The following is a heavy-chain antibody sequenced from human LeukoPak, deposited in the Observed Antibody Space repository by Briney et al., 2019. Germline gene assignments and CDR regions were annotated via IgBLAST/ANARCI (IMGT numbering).Heavy chain of an antibody. Sequence: ASVKVSCKASGYTFTSYYMHWVRQAPGQGLEWMGIINPSGGSTSYAQKFQGRVTMTRDTSTSTVYMELSSLRSEDTAVYYCARVGERWLQFSYFDYWGQGTPVTVSS. J-gene: IGHJ4*02. V-gene: IGHV1-46*01. D-gene: IGHD5-24*01. CDR1: GYTFTSYY. CDR2: INPSGGST. CDR3: ARVGERWLQFSYFDY.